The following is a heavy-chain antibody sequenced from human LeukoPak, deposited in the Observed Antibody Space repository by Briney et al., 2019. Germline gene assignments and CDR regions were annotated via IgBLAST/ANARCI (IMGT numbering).Heavy chain of an antibody. CDR3: ASGTDYYYYYGMDV. D-gene: IGHD1-1*01. Sequence: GSLRLSCAASGFTVSSNYMSWVRQAPGKGLEWVSVIYSGGSTYYADSVKGRFTISRDNSKNTLYLQMNSLRAEDTAVYYCASGTDYYYYYGMDVWGQGTTVTVSS. V-gene: IGHV3-53*01. J-gene: IGHJ6*02. CDR2: IYSGGST. CDR1: GFTVSSNY.